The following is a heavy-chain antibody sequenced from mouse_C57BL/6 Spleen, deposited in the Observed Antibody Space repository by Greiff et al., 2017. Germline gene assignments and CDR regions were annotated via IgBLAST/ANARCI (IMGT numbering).Heavy chain of an antibody. Sequence: QVHVKQPGAELVKPGASVKLSCKASGYTFTSYWMHWVKQRPGQGLEWIGMIHPNSGSTNYNEKFKSKATLTVDKSSSTAYMQLSSLTSEDSAVYYCARGGGVVEDYWGQGTTLTVSS. CDR2: IHPNSGST. D-gene: IGHD1-1*01. CDR1: GYTFTSYW. V-gene: IGHV1-64*01. CDR3: ARGGGVVEDY. J-gene: IGHJ2*01.